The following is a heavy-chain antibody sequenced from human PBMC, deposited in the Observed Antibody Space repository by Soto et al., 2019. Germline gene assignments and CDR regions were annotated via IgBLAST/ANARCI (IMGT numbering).Heavy chain of an antibody. J-gene: IGHJ4*02. D-gene: IGHD7-27*01. CDR3: ARGPNWGYRFDS. Sequence: QVQLVQSGAEVKKPGSSVKVSCEASGGTFSGHAISWVRQAPGQGPEWMGGLIPLFGTTQHAQNFQDRLTITGDKSTSTAYMELTSLRFEDTAIYYCARGPNWGYRFDSWGQGTLVTVSS. V-gene: IGHV1-69*06. CDR2: LIPLFGTT. CDR1: GGTFSGHA.